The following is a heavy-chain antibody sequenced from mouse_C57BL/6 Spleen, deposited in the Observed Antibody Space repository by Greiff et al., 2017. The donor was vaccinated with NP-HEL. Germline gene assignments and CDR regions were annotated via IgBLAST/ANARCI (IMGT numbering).Heavy chain of an antibody. V-gene: IGHV5-12*01. J-gene: IGHJ4*01. CDR3: ARGTIVTPYAMDY. Sequence: DVMLVESGGGLVQPGGSLKLSCAASGFTFSDYYMYWVRQTPEKRLEWVAYISNGGGSTYYPDTVKGRFTISRDNAKNTLYLQMSRLKSEDTAMYYCARGTIVTPYAMDYWGQGTSVTVSS. CDR2: ISNGGGST. D-gene: IGHD2-5*01. CDR1: GFTFSDYY.